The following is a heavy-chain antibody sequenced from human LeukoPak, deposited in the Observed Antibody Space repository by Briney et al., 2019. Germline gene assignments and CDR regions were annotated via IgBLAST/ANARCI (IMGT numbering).Heavy chain of an antibody. D-gene: IGHD2-2*01. CDR3: ARSICSSTSCDYYYMDV. Sequence: GGSLRLSCAASGFTFSSYSMNWVRQAPGKGLEWVSSISSSSSYIYYADSVKGRFTISRDNAKNSLYLQMNSLRAEDTAVYYCARSICSSTSCDYYYMDVWGKGTTVTVSS. J-gene: IGHJ6*03. CDR1: GFTFSSYS. CDR2: ISSSSSYI. V-gene: IGHV3-21*01.